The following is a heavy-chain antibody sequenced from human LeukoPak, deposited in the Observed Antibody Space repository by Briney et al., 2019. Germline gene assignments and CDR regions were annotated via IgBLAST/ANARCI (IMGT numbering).Heavy chain of an antibody. D-gene: IGHD4-23*01. CDR1: GFTFSSSG. V-gene: IGHV3-48*04. Sequence: GGSLRLSCAASGFTFSSSGMNWVRQAPGKGQEWVSYISSATSTIYYADSVKGRFTISRDNAKNSLYLQMNSLRAEDTAVYYCARDVTYYGGDWFDPWGQGTLVTVSS. CDR3: ARDVTYYGGDWFDP. CDR2: ISSATSTI. J-gene: IGHJ5*02.